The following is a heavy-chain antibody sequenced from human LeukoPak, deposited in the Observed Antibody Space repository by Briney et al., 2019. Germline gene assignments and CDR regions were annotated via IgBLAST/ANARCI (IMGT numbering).Heavy chain of an antibody. CDR1: GFTFGDYG. CDR3: TRILLKWELPGSDAFDI. D-gene: IGHD1-26*01. Sequence: GRSLRLSCITSGFTFGDYGLSWVRQAPGKGLEWVGFIRSKAYGATTEYAASLKDRFTISRDDSKSIAYLQANSLKTEDTAVYYCTRILLKWELPGSDAFDIWGEGTMVTVSS. V-gene: IGHV3-49*04. J-gene: IGHJ3*02. CDR2: IRSKAYGATT.